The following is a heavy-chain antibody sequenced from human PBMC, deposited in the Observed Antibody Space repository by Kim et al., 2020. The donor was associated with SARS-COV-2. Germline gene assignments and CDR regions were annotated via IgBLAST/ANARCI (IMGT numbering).Heavy chain of an antibody. V-gene: IGHV3-23*01. Sequence: GGSLRLSCAASGFTFSSYAMSWVRQAPGKGLEWVSAISGSGGSTYYADSVKGRFTISRDNSKNTLYLQMNSLRAEDTAVYYCAKDRANYGDYVGGWFDPWGQGTLVTVSS. CDR1: GFTFSSYA. CDR2: ISGSGGST. D-gene: IGHD4-17*01. CDR3: AKDRANYGDYVGGWFDP. J-gene: IGHJ5*02.